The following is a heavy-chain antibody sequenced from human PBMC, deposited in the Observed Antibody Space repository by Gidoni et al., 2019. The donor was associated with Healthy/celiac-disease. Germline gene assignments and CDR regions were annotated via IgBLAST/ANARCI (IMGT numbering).Heavy chain of an antibody. V-gene: IGHV3-23*01. Sequence: EVQLLESGGGLVQPGGSLRLSCAASGFTFSSYAMRWVRQAPGKGLEWVSVISGSGGSTYYADSVKGRFTISRDNSKNTLYLQMNSLRAEDTAVYYCAKVSETYYYDSSGYFPYYFDYWGQGTLVTVSS. D-gene: IGHD3-22*01. CDR2: ISGSGGST. J-gene: IGHJ4*02. CDR1: GFTFSSYA. CDR3: AKVSETYYYDSSGYFPYYFDY.